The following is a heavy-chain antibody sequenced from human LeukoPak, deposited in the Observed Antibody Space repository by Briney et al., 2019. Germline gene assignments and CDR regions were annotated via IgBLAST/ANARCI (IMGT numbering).Heavy chain of an antibody. CDR1: GFTFSSYA. V-gene: IGHV3-30*04. CDR2: ISSDGSHK. D-gene: IGHD1-26*01. J-gene: IGHJ4*02. CDR3: AKDLRVVGATNFDY. Sequence: GGSLRLSCAASGFTFSSYAMHWVRQAPGKGLEWVAVISSDGSHKYYADSVKGRFTISRDNSKNTLYLQMNSLRAEDTAVYYCAKDLRVVGATNFDYWGQGTLVTVSS.